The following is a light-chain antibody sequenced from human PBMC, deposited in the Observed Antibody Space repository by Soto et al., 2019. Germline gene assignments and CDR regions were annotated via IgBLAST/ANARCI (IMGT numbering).Light chain of an antibody. CDR3: QQRSNWPVT. CDR2: DAS. CDR1: QSVSSY. Sequence: EIVLTQSPATPSLSPGERATPSCRASQSVSSYLAWYQQKPGQAPRLLIYDASNRATGIPARFSGSGSGTDFTPTISSLEPEDFAVYYCQQRSNWPVTFGPGTKVDIK. J-gene: IGKJ3*01. V-gene: IGKV3-11*01.